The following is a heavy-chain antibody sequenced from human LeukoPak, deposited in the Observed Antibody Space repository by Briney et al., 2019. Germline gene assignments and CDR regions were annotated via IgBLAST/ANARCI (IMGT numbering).Heavy chain of an antibody. V-gene: IGHV4-31*03. CDR2: IYYSGST. Sequence: SQTLSLTCTVSGGSISSGGYYWSWIRQHPGKGLEWIGYIYYSGSTYYNPSLKSRVTISVDTSKNQFSLKLSSVTAADTAVYYCARLIGIAVAGTIDYWGQGTLVTVSS. CDR1: GGSISSGGYY. J-gene: IGHJ4*02. CDR3: ARLIGIAVAGTIDY. D-gene: IGHD6-19*01.